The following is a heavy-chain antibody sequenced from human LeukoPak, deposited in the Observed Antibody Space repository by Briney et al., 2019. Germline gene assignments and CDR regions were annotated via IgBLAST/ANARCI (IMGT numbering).Heavy chain of an antibody. CDR1: GFTFSSYS. D-gene: IGHD1-26*01. CDR3: AKSYIWGATGYYYYYYMDV. J-gene: IGHJ6*03. CDR2: ISSSSSYI. V-gene: IGHV3-21*01. Sequence: GGSLRLSCAASGFTFSSYSMNWVRQAPGKGLEWVSSISSSSSYIYYADSVKGRFTISRDNAKNSLYLQMNSLRAEDTAVYYCAKSYIWGATGYYYYYYMDVWGKGTTVTVSS.